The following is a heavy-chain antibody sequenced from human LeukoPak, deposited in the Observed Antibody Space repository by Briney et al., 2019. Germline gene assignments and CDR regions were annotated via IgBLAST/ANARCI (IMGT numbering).Heavy chain of an antibody. Sequence: SVKASCKASGGTFSSYAISWVRQAPGQGLEWMGRIIPIFGIANYAQKFQGRVTITADKSTSTAYMELSSLRSEDTAVYYCAREGRFLEWLLYDPYYYYGMDVWGQGTTVTVSS. V-gene: IGHV1-69*04. J-gene: IGHJ6*02. CDR1: GGTFSSYA. CDR2: IIPIFGIA. D-gene: IGHD3-3*01. CDR3: AREGRFLEWLLYDPYYYYGMDV.